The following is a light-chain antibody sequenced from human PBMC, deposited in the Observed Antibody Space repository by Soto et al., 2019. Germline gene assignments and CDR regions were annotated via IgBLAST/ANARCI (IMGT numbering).Light chain of an antibody. CDR2: DAS. CDR1: QSISRW. V-gene: IGKV1-5*01. J-gene: IGKJ1*01. Sequence: DIQMTQSPSTLSASVGDRVTIACRASQSISRWLAWYQQKPGKAPKVLIWDASSLQRGVPSRFSGSGSGTEFTLTISSLHPDDFATYYCQQYNILSTFGQGTKVDIK. CDR3: QQYNILST.